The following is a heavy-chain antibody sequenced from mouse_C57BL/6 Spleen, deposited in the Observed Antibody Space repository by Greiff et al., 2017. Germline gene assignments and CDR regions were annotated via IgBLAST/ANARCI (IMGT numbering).Heavy chain of an antibody. CDR1: GYTFTSYW. J-gene: IGHJ2*01. Sequence: QVQLQQPGAELVMPGASVKLSCKASGYTFTSYWMHWVKQRPGQGLEWIGVIDPSDSYTNYNQKFKGKSTLTVDKSSSTAYMQLSSLTSEVSAVYYCARMGSNRFDYWGQGTTLTVSS. D-gene: IGHD2-5*01. V-gene: IGHV1-69*01. CDR2: IDPSDSYT. CDR3: ARMGSNRFDY.